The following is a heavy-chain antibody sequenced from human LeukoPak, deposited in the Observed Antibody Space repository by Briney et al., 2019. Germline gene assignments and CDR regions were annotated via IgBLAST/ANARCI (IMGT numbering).Heavy chain of an antibody. V-gene: IGHV3-9*01. Sequence: GRSLRLSCEASGFTFDDYAMHWVRQAPGKGLEWVSGISWNSVSIGYADSVKGRFTISRDNAKNSLYLQMNSLRAEDTALYYCAKDGGKERNRWFGELLHTYYYYGMDVWGQGTTVTVSS. CDR1: GFTFDDYA. D-gene: IGHD3-10*01. CDR2: ISWNSVSI. J-gene: IGHJ6*02. CDR3: AKDGGKERNRWFGELLHTYYYYGMDV.